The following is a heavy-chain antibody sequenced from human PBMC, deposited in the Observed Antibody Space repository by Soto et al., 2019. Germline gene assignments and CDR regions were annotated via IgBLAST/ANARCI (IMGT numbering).Heavy chain of an antibody. J-gene: IGHJ4*02. V-gene: IGHV4-59*01. CDR2: IYYSGST. CDR1: GGSFSSFY. Sequence: SETLSLTCSVSGGSFSSFYWGWIREPPGKGLEWIGYIYYSGSTNYNPSLKSRVTISVDTSKNQFSLKLSSVTAADTAVYYCALQKYCGGDCPIDYWGQGALVTVSS. CDR3: ALQKYCGGDCPIDY. D-gene: IGHD2-21*02.